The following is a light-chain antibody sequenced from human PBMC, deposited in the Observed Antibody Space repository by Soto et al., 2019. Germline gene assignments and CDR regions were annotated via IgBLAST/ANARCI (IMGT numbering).Light chain of an antibody. V-gene: IGKV1-33*01. CDR3: QQYDNLFSIT. CDR2: DAS. J-gene: IGKJ5*01. CDR1: QDISNY. Sequence: DIQMTQSPSSLSASVGDRVTITCQASQDISNYLNWYQQKPGKAPKLLIYDASNLETGVPSRFSGSGSGTDFPFTISSLQPEDIATYYCQQYDNLFSITFGQGTRLEIK.